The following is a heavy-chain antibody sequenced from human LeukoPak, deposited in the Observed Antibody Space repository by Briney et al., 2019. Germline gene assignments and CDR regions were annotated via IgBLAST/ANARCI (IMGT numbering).Heavy chain of an antibody. J-gene: IGHJ4*02. CDR1: GFTFTSSA. CDR2: IVVGSGNT. V-gene: IGHV1-58*01. D-gene: IGHD3-3*01. Sequence: SVKVSCKASGFTFTSSAVQRVRQARGQRLESIGWIVVGSGNTNYAKKFQERVTINRYMSTSTAYMELTSLRSEDTVLNYSVGKRGYSPLPDYWGQGTLVTVSS. CDR3: VGKRGYSPLPDY.